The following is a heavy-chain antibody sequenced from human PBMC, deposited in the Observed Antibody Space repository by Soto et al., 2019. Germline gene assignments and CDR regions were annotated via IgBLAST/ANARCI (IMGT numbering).Heavy chain of an antibody. CDR1: GGSFGGYY. CDR2: INHSGST. Sequence: KPSETLSLTCAVYGGSFGGYYWSWIRQPPGKGLEWIGEINHSGSTNYNPSLKSRVTISVDTSKNQFSLKLSSVTAADTAVYYCARGRGAVASKFVARFDPWGQGTLVTVSS. V-gene: IGHV4-34*01. J-gene: IGHJ5*02. CDR3: ARGRGAVASKFVARFDP. D-gene: IGHD6-19*01.